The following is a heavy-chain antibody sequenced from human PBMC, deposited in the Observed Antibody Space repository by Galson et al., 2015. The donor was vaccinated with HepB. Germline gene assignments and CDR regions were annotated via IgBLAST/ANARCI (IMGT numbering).Heavy chain of an antibody. CDR1: GGSISSGSYY. D-gene: IGHD2-2*01. CDR2: IYTSGST. Sequence: LSLTCTVSGGSISSGSYYWSWLRQPAGKGLEWIGRIYTSGSTNYNPSLKSRVTMSVDTSKNQFSLKLSSVTAADTAVYYCARESCSSTSCVVDPWGQGTLVTVSS. J-gene: IGHJ5*02. CDR3: ARESCSSTSCVVDP. V-gene: IGHV4-61*02.